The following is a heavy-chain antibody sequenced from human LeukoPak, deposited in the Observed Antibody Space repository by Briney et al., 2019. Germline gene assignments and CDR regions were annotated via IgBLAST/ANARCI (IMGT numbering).Heavy chain of an antibody. J-gene: IGHJ6*02. Sequence: PGGALRLSCAASGFTIGPYAMYWVRQGPGRGLEWVSVIKADGSGTFYADSVRGRFTTSRDNSKNSLYLQMNSLTSEDTALYYCATWAFYHNLDVWGQGTTVFVSS. D-gene: IGHD2/OR15-2a*01. CDR3: ATWAFYHNLDV. CDR2: IKADGSGT. V-gene: IGHV3-43*02. CDR1: GFTIGPYA.